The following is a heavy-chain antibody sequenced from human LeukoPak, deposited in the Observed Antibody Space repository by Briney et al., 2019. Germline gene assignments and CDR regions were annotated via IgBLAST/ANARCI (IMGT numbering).Heavy chain of an antibody. Sequence: SVKVSCKASGGTFSSYAISWVRQTPGQGLEWMGGIIPIFGTANYAQKFQGRVTITADESTSTAYMELSSLRSEDTAVYYCAREEYSSFLGPSGPLPNWFDPWGQGTLVTVSS. D-gene: IGHD6-6*01. CDR3: AREEYSSFLGPSGPLPNWFDP. J-gene: IGHJ5*02. CDR1: GGTFSSYA. CDR2: IIPIFGTA. V-gene: IGHV1-69*01.